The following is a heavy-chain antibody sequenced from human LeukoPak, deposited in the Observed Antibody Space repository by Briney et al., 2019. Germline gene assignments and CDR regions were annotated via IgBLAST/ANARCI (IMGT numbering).Heavy chain of an antibody. V-gene: IGHV4-61*01. Sequence: PSETLSLTCDVSGVSINTCCYYWTWIRQPPGKGLEWIGYKYYSGSTRYNSSLRSRLTISLDSSKNQFSLRLTSVTAADTAVYYCARGRSYGFDFDSWAPGTLVIVSS. D-gene: IGHD5-18*01. CDR1: GVSINTCCYY. J-gene: IGHJ4*02. CDR2: KYYSGST. CDR3: ARGRSYGFDFDS.